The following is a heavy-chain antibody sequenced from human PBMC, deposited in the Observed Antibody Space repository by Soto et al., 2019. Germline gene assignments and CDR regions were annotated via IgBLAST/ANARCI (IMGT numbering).Heavy chain of an antibody. CDR2: VDPNGGGS. V-gene: IGHV1-2*04. D-gene: IGHD4-17*01. CDR1: GYSFTDYK. J-gene: IGHJ6*02. Sequence: ASVKVSCKTSGYSFTDYKLHWVRQAPGQGLEWMGWVDPNGGGSNSAQKFQGSVTMTWDTSITTAYLDLTRLTTNDTATYFCATWVDYGDFEGLDFWG. CDR3: ATWVDYGDFEGLDF.